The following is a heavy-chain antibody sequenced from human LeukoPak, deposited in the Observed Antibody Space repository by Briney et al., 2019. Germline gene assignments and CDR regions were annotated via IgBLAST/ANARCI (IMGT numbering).Heavy chain of an antibody. D-gene: IGHD3-10*01. CDR3: ARESPRGHDY. CDR1: GFTFSNAW. Sequence: GGSLRLSCAASGFTFSNAWMSWVRQAPGKGLEWVGRIKSKTDGGTTDYAAPVKGRFTVSRDDSKNTLYLQMNSLKTEDTAVYYCARESPRGHDYWGQGTLVTVSS. CDR2: IKSKTDGGTT. J-gene: IGHJ4*02. V-gene: IGHV3-15*01.